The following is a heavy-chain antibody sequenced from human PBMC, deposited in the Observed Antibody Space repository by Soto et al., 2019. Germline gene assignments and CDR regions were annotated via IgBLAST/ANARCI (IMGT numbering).Heavy chain of an antibody. D-gene: IGHD2-21*01. CDR1: GGSINNGDYY. CDR3: ARQSIEASVSDRFDP. V-gene: IGHV4-30-4*01. CDR2: IYYTGGT. J-gene: IGHJ5*02. Sequence: PSETLSLTCTVSGGSINNGDYYWTWIRQPPGKGLEFIGYIYYTGGTSYNPSLRSRLAFSMDTSKNQFSLSLTSVTAADTAVYYCARQSIEASVSDRFDPWGQG.